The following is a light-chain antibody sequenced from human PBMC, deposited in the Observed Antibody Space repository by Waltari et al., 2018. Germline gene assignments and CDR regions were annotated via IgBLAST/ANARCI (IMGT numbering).Light chain of an antibody. V-gene: IGKV2-28*01. CDR3: RQPLQTPVT. CDR1: QSLLHSNGSNY. CDR2: LSS. Sequence: IVMTQSPLSLPVTPGEPASISCTSTQSLLHSNGSNYLDWYLQTTGQSPQLLIFLSSYRASGVPDRFSGTGAGTDFTLKISRVEAEDVGVYYCRQPLQTPVTFGPGTKVDI. J-gene: IGKJ3*01.